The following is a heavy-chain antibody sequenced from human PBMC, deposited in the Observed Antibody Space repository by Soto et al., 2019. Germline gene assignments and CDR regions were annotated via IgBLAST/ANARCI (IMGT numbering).Heavy chain of an antibody. V-gene: IGHV1-69*02. D-gene: IGHD4-17*01. CDR1: GGTFSSYT. CDR3: ARVTTVVTPRDYYYGMEV. CDR2: IIPILGIA. Sequence: ASVKVSCKASGGTFSSYTISWVRQAPGQGLERMGRIIPILGIANYAQKFQGRVTITADKSTSTAYMELSSLRSEDTAVYYCARVTTVVTPRDYYYGMEVWGQGTTVTVSS. J-gene: IGHJ6*02.